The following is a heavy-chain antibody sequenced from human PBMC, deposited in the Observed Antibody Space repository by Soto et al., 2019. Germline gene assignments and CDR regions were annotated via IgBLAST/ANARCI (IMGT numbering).Heavy chain of an antibody. D-gene: IGHD3-22*01. CDR1: GFTFSSYE. Sequence: GGSLRLSCVASGFTFSSYEMNWVRQAPGKGLEWVSYISSSGSTIYYADSVKGRFTISRDNAKNSLYLQMNSLRAEDTAVYYCAPYYYDSSGYFDYWGQGTLVTVSS. CDR3: APYYYDSSGYFDY. J-gene: IGHJ4*02. V-gene: IGHV3-48*03. CDR2: ISSSGSTI.